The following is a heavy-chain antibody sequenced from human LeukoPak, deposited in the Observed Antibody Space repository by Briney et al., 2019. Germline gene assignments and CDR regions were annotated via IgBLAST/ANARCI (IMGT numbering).Heavy chain of an antibody. D-gene: IGHD2-2*01. CDR2: ISWNSGSI. CDR3: AKAPSINDAFDI. Sequence: GGSLRLSCAASGLTFSSYAMSWVRQAPGKGLEWGSGISWNSGSIDYADSVKGRFTISRDNAKNSLYLQMNSLRAEDTALYYCAKAPSINDAFDIWGQGTMVTVSS. V-gene: IGHV3-9*01. J-gene: IGHJ3*02. CDR1: GLTFSSYA.